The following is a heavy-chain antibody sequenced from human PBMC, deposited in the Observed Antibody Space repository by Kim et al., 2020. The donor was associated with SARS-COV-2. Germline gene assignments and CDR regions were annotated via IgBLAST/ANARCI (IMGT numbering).Heavy chain of an antibody. V-gene: IGHV4-39*07. D-gene: IGHD3-22*01. CDR3: ARCGYYRLLLDY. CDR2: IYYSGST. CDR1: GGSISSSSYY. J-gene: IGHJ4*02. Sequence: SETLSLTCTVSGGSISSSSYYWGWIRQPPGKGLEWIGSIYYSGSTYYNPSLKSRVTISVDTSKNQFSLKLSSVTAADTAVYYCARCGYYRLLLDYWGQGTLVTVSS.